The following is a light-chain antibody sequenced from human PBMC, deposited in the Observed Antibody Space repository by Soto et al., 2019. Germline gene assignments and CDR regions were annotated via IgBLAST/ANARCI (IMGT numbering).Light chain of an antibody. J-gene: IGKJ2*01. CDR3: QHYNNWPALYT. CDR2: GAS. V-gene: IGKV3-15*01. CDR1: QSVSSN. Sequence: EIVMTQSPATLSVSPGERATLSCRASQSVSSNLAWFQQKPGQTPSLLIYGASTRATGIPARFSGSGSGTEFTLTISSLQSEDFAVSSCQHYNNWPALYTFGQGTKLEIK.